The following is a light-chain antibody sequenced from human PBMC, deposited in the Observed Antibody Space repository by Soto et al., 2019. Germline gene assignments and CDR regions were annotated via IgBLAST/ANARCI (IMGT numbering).Light chain of an antibody. CDR1: QSISIY. CDR2: YAS. J-gene: IGKJ1*01. CDR3: QQYNNWPPWT. Sequence: ELVLTQSPATLSLSPGERATLXXRASQSISIYLPWYQHKPGQPPRLXXIYASNRATGILARCSGSGSGREFTLTIISLQSEDYAVYYYQQYNNWPPWTFSQGTKVDIK. V-gene: IGKV3-11*02.